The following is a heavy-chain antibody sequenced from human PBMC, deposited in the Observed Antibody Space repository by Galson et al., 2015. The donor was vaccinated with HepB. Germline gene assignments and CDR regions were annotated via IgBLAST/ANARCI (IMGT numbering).Heavy chain of an antibody. D-gene: IGHD2-15*01. J-gene: IGHJ4*02. Sequence: SLRLSCAASGFTFSNAWMSWVRQAPGKGLEWVGRIKSKTDGGTTDYAAPVKGRFTISRDDSKNTLYLQMNSLKTEDTAVYYCTMIDIVVVVAAFDGDYWGQGTLVTVSS. CDR2: IKSKTDGGTT. V-gene: IGHV3-15*01. CDR1: GFTFSNAW. CDR3: TMIDIVVVVAAFDGDY.